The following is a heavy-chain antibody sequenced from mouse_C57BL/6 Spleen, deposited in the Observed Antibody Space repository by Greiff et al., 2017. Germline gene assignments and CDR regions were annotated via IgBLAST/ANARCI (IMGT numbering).Heavy chain of an antibody. Sequence: QVHVKQPGAELVKPGASVKLSCKASGYTFTSYWMHWVKQRPGRGLEWIGRIDPNSGGTKYNEKFKSKATLTVDKPSSTAYMQLSSLTSEDSAVYYCARHYYGSSYLFAYWGQGTLVTVSA. CDR2: IDPNSGGT. CDR3: ARHYYGSSYLFAY. J-gene: IGHJ3*01. CDR1: GYTFTSYW. V-gene: IGHV1-72*01. D-gene: IGHD1-1*01.